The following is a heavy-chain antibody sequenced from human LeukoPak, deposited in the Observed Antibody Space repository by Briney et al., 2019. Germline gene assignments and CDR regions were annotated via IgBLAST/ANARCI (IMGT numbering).Heavy chain of an antibody. V-gene: IGHV4-34*01. D-gene: IGHD4/OR15-4a*01. J-gene: IGHJ6*03. Sequence: KSSETLSLTCAVYGGSFSGCYWSWIRQPPGKGLEWIGEINHSGSTNYNPSLKSRVTISVDTSKNQFSLKLSSVTAADTAVYYCARFPMRTKRNYYYYMDVWGKGTTVTVSS. CDR2: INHSGST. CDR1: GGSFSGCY. CDR3: ARFPMRTKRNYYYYMDV.